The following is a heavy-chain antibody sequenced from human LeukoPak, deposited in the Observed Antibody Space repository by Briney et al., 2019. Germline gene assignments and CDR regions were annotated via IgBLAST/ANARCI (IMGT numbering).Heavy chain of an antibody. CDR3: AKAAVYSSSWTPFDD. CDR1: GFTFSSYG. Sequence: GGSLRLSCAASGFTFSSYGMHWVRQAPGKGLEWVALMSADGSHMYYADSVKGRFTISRDNSGNTLYLQMNSLRTEDTALYLCAKAAVYSSSWTPFDDWGQGTLVTVSS. CDR2: MSADGSHM. D-gene: IGHD6-13*01. V-gene: IGHV3-30*18. J-gene: IGHJ4*02.